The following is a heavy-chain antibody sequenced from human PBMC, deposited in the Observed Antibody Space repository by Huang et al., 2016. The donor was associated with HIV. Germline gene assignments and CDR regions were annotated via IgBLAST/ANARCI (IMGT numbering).Heavy chain of an antibody. D-gene: IGHD3-3*01. Sequence: QVQLQESGPGLVKPSQTLSLTCTVSGDSIRSGGYYWTWSRQSPAKGLEWIGYSCYSGSSDDNPSLKSRVSISIDAFKNRVSLKLKSVTVADTAVYYCARAPATHSVFFYWGQGTLVTVSA. CDR2: SCYSGSS. CDR3: ARAPATHSVFFY. J-gene: IGHJ4*02. CDR1: GDSIRSGGYY. V-gene: IGHV4-30-4*08.